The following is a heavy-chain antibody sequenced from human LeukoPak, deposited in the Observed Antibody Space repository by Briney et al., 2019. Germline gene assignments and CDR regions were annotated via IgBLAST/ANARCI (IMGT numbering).Heavy chain of an antibody. CDR1: GFTVSSNY. D-gene: IGHD3-3*01. Sequence: GGSLRLSCAASGFTVSSNYMSWVRQAPGKGLEWDSVIYSGGSTYYADSVKGRFTISRDNSKNTLYLQMNSLRAEDTAVYYCARESGPYYFDYWGQGTLVTVSS. CDR2: IYSGGST. J-gene: IGHJ4*02. CDR3: ARESGPYYFDY. V-gene: IGHV3-66*01.